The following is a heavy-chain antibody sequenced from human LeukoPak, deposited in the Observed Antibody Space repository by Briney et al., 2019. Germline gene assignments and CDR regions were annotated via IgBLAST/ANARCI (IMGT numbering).Heavy chain of an antibody. Sequence: SETLFLTCAVYGGSFSGYYWSWIRQPPGKGLEWIGEINHSGSTNYNPSLKSRVTISVDTSKNQFSLKLSSVTAADTAVYYCARESGSYLWRSWLNPWGQGTLVTVSS. CDR2: INHSGST. J-gene: IGHJ5*02. CDR3: ARESGSYLWRSWLNP. CDR1: GGSFSGYY. D-gene: IGHD3-16*01. V-gene: IGHV4-34*01.